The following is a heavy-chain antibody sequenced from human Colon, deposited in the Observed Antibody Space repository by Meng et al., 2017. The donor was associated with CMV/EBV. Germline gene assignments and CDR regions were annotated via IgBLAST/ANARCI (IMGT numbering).Heavy chain of an antibody. J-gene: IGHJ5*01. CDR2: ITRGADGT. V-gene: IGHV3-23*01. Sequence: GESLKFSCAASGFTFSNYAMSWVRQAPGKGLEWVSTITRGADGTYYADSVKGRFSISRDNAKNTLYLEMNNLGANDTAVYYCAKDDWEGHDSWGQGTLVTVSS. CDR1: GFTFSNYA. CDR3: AKDDWEGHDS. D-gene: IGHD3-9*01.